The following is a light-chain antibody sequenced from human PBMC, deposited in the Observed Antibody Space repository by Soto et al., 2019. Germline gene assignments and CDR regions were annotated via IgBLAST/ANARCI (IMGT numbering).Light chain of an antibody. Sequence: QSALTQPASVSGSPGQSITISCVGTTSDFSEFDYVSWYQQHPGTAPKLIIYEVTNRPSGVSNRFSGSKSGNAASLTISGLQAEDEADYFCSSYTRRRILVFGGGTKLTVL. CDR2: EVT. V-gene: IGLV2-14*01. J-gene: IGLJ2*01. CDR1: TSDFSEFDY. CDR3: SSYTRRRILV.